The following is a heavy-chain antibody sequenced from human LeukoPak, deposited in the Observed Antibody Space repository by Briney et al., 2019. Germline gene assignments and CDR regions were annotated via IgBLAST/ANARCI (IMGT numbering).Heavy chain of an antibody. CDR2: ISGGGSST. V-gene: IGHV3-23*01. Sequence: GGSLRLPCAASGFTFTSYAMSWVRQAPGKGLEWVSVISGGGSSTYYADSVKGRFTISRDNSKNTLYLQMNSLRGEDTAVYYCAKESGQLDVWGKGTTVTVSS. CDR1: GFTFTSYA. J-gene: IGHJ6*04. D-gene: IGHD3-3*01. CDR3: AKESGQLDV.